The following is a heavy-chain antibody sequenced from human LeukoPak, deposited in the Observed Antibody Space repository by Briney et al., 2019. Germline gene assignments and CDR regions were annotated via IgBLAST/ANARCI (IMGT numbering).Heavy chain of an antibody. CDR1: GFTFSRFS. CDR3: TRWGVEGIPPHFDY. V-gene: IGHV3-21*01. D-gene: IGHD3-16*01. CDR2: ISSSGTYI. Sequence: PGGSLRLSCAASGFTFSRFSMNWVRQAPGKGLEWVSSISSSGTYIYYADSVKGRFTISRDSAKNSLYLQMNSLRAEDTAVYYCTRWGVEGIPPHFDYWGQGTLVTVSS. J-gene: IGHJ4*02.